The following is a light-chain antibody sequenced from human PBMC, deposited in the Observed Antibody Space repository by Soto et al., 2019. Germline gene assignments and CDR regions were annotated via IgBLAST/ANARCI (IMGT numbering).Light chain of an antibody. CDR1: QSVSSTY. Sequence: EIVLTQSPCTLSFSPGERSTLSCMASQSVSSTYLIWYQQKPGQAPRLLIHGASTRATGTPARFSGSGSGTEFTLTISSLQSEDSAVYYCQQYKNWPPWTFGQGTKVDI. CDR3: QQYKNWPPWT. CDR2: GAS. V-gene: IGKV3-15*01. J-gene: IGKJ1*01.